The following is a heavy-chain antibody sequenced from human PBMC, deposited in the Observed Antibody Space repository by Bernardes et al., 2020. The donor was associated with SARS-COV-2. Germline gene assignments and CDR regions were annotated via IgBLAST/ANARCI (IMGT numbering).Heavy chain of an antibody. V-gene: IGHV3-66*02. CDR2: IYNTGGT. CDR3: ATYPRDDSRGYYFDF. D-gene: IGHD3-22*01. J-gene: IGHJ4*02. Sequence: GGSLRLSCVASGFTVSRTYMSWVRQAPGKGLEWVSLIYNTGGTYYADSVKGRFTISRDNSRNTLYLQMDSLRIEDTGVYYCATYPRDDSRGYYFDFWGQGTLVTVSS. CDR1: GFTVSRTY.